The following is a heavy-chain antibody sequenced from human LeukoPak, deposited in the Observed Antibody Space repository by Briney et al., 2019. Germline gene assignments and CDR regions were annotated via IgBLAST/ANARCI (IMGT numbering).Heavy chain of an antibody. V-gene: IGHV4-34*01. Sequence: PSETLSLTCTIYNGLFSGYYWSWIRQSPGKGLEWIGEINQNGFSKYNPSLKSRVTVSVDTSKKLFSLKLNSVTAADAAVYYCARGGDNSGFYGDAFDIWGQGTVVTVSS. CDR3: ARGGDNSGFYGDAFDI. CDR2: INQNGFS. CDR1: NGLFSGYY. J-gene: IGHJ3*02. D-gene: IGHD3-22*01.